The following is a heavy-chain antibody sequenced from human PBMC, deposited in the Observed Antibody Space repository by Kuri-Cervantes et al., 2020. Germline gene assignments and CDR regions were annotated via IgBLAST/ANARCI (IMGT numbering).Heavy chain of an antibody. J-gene: IGHJ6*02. CDR3: AKHDYSSPWYYYYGMDV. CDR1: GFTFSSYA. D-gene: IGHD4-11*01. Sequence: GEALKISCAASGFTFSSYAMSWVRQAPGKGLEWVSAISGSGGSTYYADSVKGRFTISRDNSKNTLYLQMNSLRAEDTAVYYCAKHDYSSPWYYYYGMDVWGQGTMVTVSS. CDR2: ISGSGGST. V-gene: IGHV3-23*01.